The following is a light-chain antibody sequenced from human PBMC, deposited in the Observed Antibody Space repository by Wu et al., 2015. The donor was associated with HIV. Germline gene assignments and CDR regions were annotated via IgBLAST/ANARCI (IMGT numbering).Light chain of an antibody. CDR2: GAS. CDR1: QSVSSSY. V-gene: IGKV3-20*01. Sequence: EIVLTQSPGTLSLSPGERATLSCRASQSVSSSYLAWYQQKPGQAPRLLIYGASRRATGIPDRFSGSGSGTDFTLTISSLEPEDFAVYYCQQYGNSRSFGGGTEGGD. CDR3: QQYGNSRS. J-gene: IGKJ4*01.